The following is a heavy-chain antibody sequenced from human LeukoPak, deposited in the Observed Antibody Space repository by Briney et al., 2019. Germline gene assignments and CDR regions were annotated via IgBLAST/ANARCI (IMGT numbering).Heavy chain of an antibody. V-gene: IGHV3-23*01. CDR3: AKSLYCSSTSCYAVLTAIDY. CDR2: ISGSGDST. CDR1: GFTFSSYA. J-gene: IGHJ4*02. Sequence: PGGSLRLSCAASGFTFSSYAMSWVRRAPGKGLEWVSAISGSGDSTYYADSVKGRFTISRDNSKNTLYLQMNSLRAEDTAVYYCAKSLYCSSTSCYAVLTAIDYWGQGTLVTVSS. D-gene: IGHD2-2*01.